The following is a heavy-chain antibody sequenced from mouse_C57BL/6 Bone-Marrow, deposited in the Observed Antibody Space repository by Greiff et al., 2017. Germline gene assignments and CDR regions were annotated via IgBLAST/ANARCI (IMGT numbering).Heavy chain of an antibody. Sequence: QVQLQQPGAELVRPGSSVKLSCKASGYTFTSYWMHWVKQRPIQGLEWIGNIDPSDSETHYNQKFKDKATLTVDKSSSTAYMQLSSLTSEDSAVYYCARLGASTGSSYEDAMDYWGQGTSVTVSS. CDR3: ARLGASTGSSYEDAMDY. CDR2: IDPSDSET. V-gene: IGHV1-52*01. CDR1: GYTFTSYW. J-gene: IGHJ4*01. D-gene: IGHD1-1*01.